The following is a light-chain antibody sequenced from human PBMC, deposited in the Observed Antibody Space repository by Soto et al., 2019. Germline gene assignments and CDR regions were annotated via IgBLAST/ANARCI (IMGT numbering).Light chain of an antibody. Sequence: EIVLTQSPATLSLSPGERATLSCRASQSVSSFLAWYQQKPGQAPRLLIYDASNRATGIPARFSGSGSGTDFTLTISNLEPEDFAIYYCHQRNSWPLTFGGGTKVEIK. V-gene: IGKV3-11*01. CDR1: QSVSSF. J-gene: IGKJ4*01. CDR3: HQRNSWPLT. CDR2: DAS.